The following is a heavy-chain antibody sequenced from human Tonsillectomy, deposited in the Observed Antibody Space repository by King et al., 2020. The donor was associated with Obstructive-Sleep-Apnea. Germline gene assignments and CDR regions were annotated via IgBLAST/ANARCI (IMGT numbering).Heavy chain of an antibody. D-gene: IGHD2-15*01. Sequence: TLKESGPTLVKPTQTLTLTCTFSGFSFSNSAVGVGWIRQPPGKALEWLALIYWDDDKRYSPSLKSRLTITKDTSKNQVVLTMTNMDPVDTATYFCVHSDRILFDQWGQGTLVTVSS. J-gene: IGHJ4*02. CDR1: GFSFSNSAVG. CDR2: IYWDDDK. CDR3: VHSDRILFDQ. V-gene: IGHV2-5*02.